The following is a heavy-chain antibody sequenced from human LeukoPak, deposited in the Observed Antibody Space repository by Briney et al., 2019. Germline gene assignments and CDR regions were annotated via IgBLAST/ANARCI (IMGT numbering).Heavy chain of an antibody. D-gene: IGHD1-26*01. J-gene: IGHJ4*02. CDR1: GFTFSDYW. Sequence: GGSLRLSCAASGFTFSDYWMSWVRQAPGKGLEWVANIKTDGSDKNYVDSVKGRFTISRDNAKNSLYLQMNSLRAEDTAVYYCASKATYWGQGTLVTVSS. V-gene: IGHV3-7*01. CDR2: IKTDGSDK. CDR3: ASKATY.